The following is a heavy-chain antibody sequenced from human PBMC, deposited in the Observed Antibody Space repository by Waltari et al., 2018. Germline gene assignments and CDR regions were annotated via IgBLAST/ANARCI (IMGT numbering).Heavy chain of an antibody. J-gene: IGHJ6*03. D-gene: IGHD3-10*01. CDR1: GFTFSSYW. CDR2: IRQDESEK. CDR3: ARGRGYHYYLDV. V-gene: IGHV3-7*03. Sequence: EVQLVESGGGLVQPGGSLRLSCAASGFTFSSYWMNWVRQAPGKGLEWVANIRQDESEKYYVDSVKGRFTISRDNAKNALYLQMNSLRAEDTAVYYCARGRGYHYYLDVWGKGTTVTVSS.